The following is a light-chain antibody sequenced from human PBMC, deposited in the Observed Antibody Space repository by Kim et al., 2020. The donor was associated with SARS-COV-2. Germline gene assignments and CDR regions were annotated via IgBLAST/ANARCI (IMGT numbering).Light chain of an antibody. CDR3: ATWDDSLDVWM. CDR1: SCNIGSKT. Sequence: GQRVTMTCSGSSCNIGSKTVNWYQQVPGTAPQLLIDTDDRRPSGVSDRVSWSKSGTSASLAISALRSEDEADYYCATWDDSLDVWMFGGGTQLTVL. CDR2: TDD. J-gene: IGLJ3*02. V-gene: IGLV1-44*01.